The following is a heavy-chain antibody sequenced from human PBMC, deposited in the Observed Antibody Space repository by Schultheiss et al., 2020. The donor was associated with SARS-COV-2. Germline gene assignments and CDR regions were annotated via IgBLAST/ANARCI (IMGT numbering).Heavy chain of an antibody. CDR1: GFTFSNYA. Sequence: GGSLRLSCAASGFTFSNYAMSWVRQTPGKGLEWVSGISGRDFSTDYTDSVKGRFTISRDNSKNTLYLQMNSLRAEDTAVYYCARDDSSGYYYGKIDYWGQGTLVTVSS. CDR2: ISGRDFST. J-gene: IGHJ4*02. V-gene: IGHV3-23*01. D-gene: IGHD3-22*01. CDR3: ARDDSSGYYYGKIDY.